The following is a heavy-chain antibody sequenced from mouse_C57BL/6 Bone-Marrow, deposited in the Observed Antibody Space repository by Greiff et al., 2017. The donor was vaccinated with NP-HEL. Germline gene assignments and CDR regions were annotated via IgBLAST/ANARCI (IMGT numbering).Heavy chain of an antibody. CDR1: GFTFSDFY. Sequence: EVNLVESGGGLVQSGRSLRLSCATSGFTFSDFYMEWVRQAPGKGLEWIAASRNKANDYTTEYSASVKGRFIVSRDTSQSILYLQMNALRAEDTAIYYCARDYKDYWGQGTTLTVSS. CDR3: ARDYKDY. J-gene: IGHJ2*01. D-gene: IGHD1-3*01. V-gene: IGHV7-1*01. CDR2: SRNKANDYTT.